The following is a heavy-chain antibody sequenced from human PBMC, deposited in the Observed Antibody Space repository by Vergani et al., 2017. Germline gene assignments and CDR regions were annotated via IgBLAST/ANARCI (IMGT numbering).Heavy chain of an antibody. CDR2: ISGRSNYI. D-gene: IGHD3-16*01. CDR3: ARERYYYYIWGSHIDALEI. Sequence: EVQLQESGGGLVKPGGSLRVSCAASGFSFSTYSINWVRQAPGKGLEWVSSISGRSNYIYYADSLKGRFTISRDNSKNSVYLQMNSLRAEDTAIYYCARERYYYYIWGSHIDALEIWGQGTMVSVSS. V-gene: IGHV3-21*06. CDR1: GFSFSTYS. J-gene: IGHJ3*02.